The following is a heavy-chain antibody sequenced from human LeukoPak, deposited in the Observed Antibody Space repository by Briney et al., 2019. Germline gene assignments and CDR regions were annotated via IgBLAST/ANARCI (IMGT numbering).Heavy chain of an antibody. CDR2: INPKSGGT. CDR1: GYTFTGYY. CDR3: TRGPEPGIAVGRIDP. Sequence: GASVKVSCKASGYTFTGYYLHWVRQAPGQGLEWMGWINPKSGGTNYAQKLQGRVTMTRDTSISTAYMEMSRLRSDDTAVYYCTRGPEPGIAVGRIDPWGQGTLVTVSS. J-gene: IGHJ5*02. V-gene: IGHV1-2*02. D-gene: IGHD6-19*01.